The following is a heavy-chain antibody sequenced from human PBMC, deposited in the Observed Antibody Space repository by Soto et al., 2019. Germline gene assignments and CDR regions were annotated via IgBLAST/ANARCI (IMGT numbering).Heavy chain of an antibody. Sequence: PGGSLRLSCAASGFTFSDFVMSWVRQVPGKGLEWVSAITGSGGSAYYADSVKGRFTISRDNSNSALYVQMNSLTGEDTAVYYCARTRSAWSDFHYYSLDVWGQGTTVTVSS. CDR1: GFTFSDFV. J-gene: IGHJ6*02. CDR2: ITGSGGSA. CDR3: ARTRSAWSDFHYYSLDV. V-gene: IGHV3-23*01. D-gene: IGHD1-26*01.